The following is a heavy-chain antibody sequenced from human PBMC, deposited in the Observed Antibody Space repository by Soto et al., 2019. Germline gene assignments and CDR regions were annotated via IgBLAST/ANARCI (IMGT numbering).Heavy chain of an antibody. J-gene: IGHJ3*02. CDR3: ARRTYYGDTADAFDI. CDR1: GGSFSGYY. D-gene: IGHD4-17*01. V-gene: IGHV4-34*01. CDR2: INHSGST. Sequence: SETLSLTCAVYGGSFSGYYWSWIRQPPGKGLEWIGEINHSGSTNYNPSLKSRVTISVDTSKNQFSLKLSSVTAADTAVYYCARRTYYGDTADAFDIWGQGTMVTVSS.